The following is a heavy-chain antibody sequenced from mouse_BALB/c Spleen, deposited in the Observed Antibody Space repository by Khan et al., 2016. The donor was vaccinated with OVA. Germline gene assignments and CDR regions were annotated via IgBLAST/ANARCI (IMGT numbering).Heavy chain of an antibody. Sequence: VQLKESGPGLVKPSQSLSLTCTVTGYSITTDYAWNWIRQFPGNKLEWMGFIRYSGYTNYNPSLKSRISITRDTSKNQFFLQLKSVTTENTARYYCERVYGGDFDYWGQGTTLTVSS. V-gene: IGHV3-2*02. CDR3: ERVYGGDFDY. D-gene: IGHD1-1*01. CDR2: IRYSGYT. CDR1: GYSITTDYA. J-gene: IGHJ2*01.